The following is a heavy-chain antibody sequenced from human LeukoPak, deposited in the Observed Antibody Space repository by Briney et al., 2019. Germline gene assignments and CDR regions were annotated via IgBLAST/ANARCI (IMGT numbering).Heavy chain of an antibody. V-gene: IGHV4-39*01. CDR1: GGSISSSGYY. Sequence: PSETLSLTCTVSGGSISSSGYYWGWIRQPPGKGLGWIGNIYYSGSTYYNPSLKSRITISVDTSKNQFSLKLSSVTAADTAVYYCARRGPVLDRMLGHYYYYMDVWGKGTTVTVSS. CDR2: IYYSGST. CDR3: ARRGPVLDRMLGHYYYYMDV. J-gene: IGHJ6*03. D-gene: IGHD2-8*01.